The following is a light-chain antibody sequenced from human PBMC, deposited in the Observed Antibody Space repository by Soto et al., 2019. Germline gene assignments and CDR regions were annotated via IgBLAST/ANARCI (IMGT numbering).Light chain of an antibody. V-gene: IGKV3-20*01. CDR2: GAS. Sequence: EIVLTQSPGTLSLSPGERATLCCRASQRVSSSYLAWYQQKPGQAPRLLMYGASSRATGIPDRFSGSGSGTDFTLTISRLEPEDFAVYYCQQYGSSRTFGQGTKVE. J-gene: IGKJ1*01. CDR1: QRVSSSY. CDR3: QQYGSSRT.